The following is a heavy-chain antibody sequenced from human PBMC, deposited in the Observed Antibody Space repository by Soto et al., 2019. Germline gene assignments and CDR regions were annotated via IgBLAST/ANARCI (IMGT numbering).Heavy chain of an antibody. CDR2: ISAYNGNT. J-gene: IGHJ3*02. V-gene: IGHV1-18*01. CDR3: ARDSPRGYSYGYAGDAFDI. Sequence: QVQLVQSGAEVKKPGASVKVSCKASGYTFTSYGISWVRQAPGQGLEWMGWISAYNGNTNYAQKLEGRVTMTADTSTRAAYMGVRSLRAEDTAVYYCARDSPRGYSYGYAGDAFDIWGQGTMVTVSS. CDR1: GYTFTSYG. D-gene: IGHD5-18*01.